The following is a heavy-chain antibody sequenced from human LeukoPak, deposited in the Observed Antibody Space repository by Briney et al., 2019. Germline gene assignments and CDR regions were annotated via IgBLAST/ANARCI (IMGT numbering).Heavy chain of an antibody. CDR1: GASISSYY. V-gene: IGHV4-59*12. Sequence: SETLSLTCTVSGASISSYYWSWIRQPPGKGLEWIGYIYYSGSTNYNPSLKSRVTISVDTSKDQFSLKLSSVTAADTAVYYCARYDVGATKFDYWGQGTLVTVSS. D-gene: IGHD1-26*01. J-gene: IGHJ4*02. CDR2: IYYSGST. CDR3: ARYDVGATKFDY.